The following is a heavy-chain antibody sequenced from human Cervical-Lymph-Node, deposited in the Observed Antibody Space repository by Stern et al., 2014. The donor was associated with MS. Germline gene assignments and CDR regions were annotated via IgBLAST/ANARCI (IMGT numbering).Heavy chain of an antibody. CDR2: IYPDDSDT. CDR3: ARRGMDV. CDR1: GYSFNIYW. V-gene: IGHV5-51*01. Sequence: VQLVQSGAEVKKPGESLTISCKGFGYSFNIYWIAWVRQRPGKGLEWMGIIYPDDSDTGYSPSFQGQVTFSIDKSISTAYLQESSLKPSDAATYFCARRGMDVWGQGTSVTVSS. J-gene: IGHJ6*02.